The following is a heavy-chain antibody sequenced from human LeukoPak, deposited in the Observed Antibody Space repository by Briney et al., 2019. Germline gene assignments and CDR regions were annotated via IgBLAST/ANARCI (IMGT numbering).Heavy chain of an antibody. Sequence: PGGSLRLSCEASGFTFSDFYMSWIRQPPGKGLEWLSYISSSSSYTNYADSVKGRFTISRDNAKNSLYLQMNSLRAEDTAVYYCARGGVTGHYYYYGMDVWGQGTTVTVSS. V-gene: IGHV3-11*06. CDR3: ARGGVTGHYYYYGMDV. J-gene: IGHJ6*02. CDR1: GFTFSDFY. D-gene: IGHD2-21*02. CDR2: ISSSSSYT.